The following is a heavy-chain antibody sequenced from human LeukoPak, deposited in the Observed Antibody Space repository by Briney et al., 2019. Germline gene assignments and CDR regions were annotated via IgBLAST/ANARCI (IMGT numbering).Heavy chain of an antibody. CDR2: IASGTT. D-gene: IGHD3-10*01. CDR3: ARDKAHSYGYYFDP. J-gene: IGHJ4*02. V-gene: IGHV4-4*08. Sequence: SETLSLTCTVSGDAISTYYWNWIRQTPGKGLEWVGHIASGTTDYNPSLRSRAIISVDTSKNQISLRLTSVTAADTAVYYCARDKAHSYGYYFDPWGPGTQVLVSS. CDR1: GDAISTYY.